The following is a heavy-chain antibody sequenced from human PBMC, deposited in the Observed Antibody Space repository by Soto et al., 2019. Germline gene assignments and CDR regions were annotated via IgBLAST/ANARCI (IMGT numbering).Heavy chain of an antibody. CDR1: GFSLSTSGEG. CDR2: TYWNDDK. D-gene: IGHD6-13*01. V-gene: IGHV2-5*01. CDR3: VHRRIGPAAPPTDY. Sequence: SGPTLVNPTQTLTLTCSFSGFSLSTSGEGVGWIRQPPGKALEWLAITYWNDDKRYSPSLRSRLTITEDTSKNQVVLTMTNMDPVDTATYYCVHRRIGPAAPPTDYWGQGTLVTLSS. J-gene: IGHJ4*02.